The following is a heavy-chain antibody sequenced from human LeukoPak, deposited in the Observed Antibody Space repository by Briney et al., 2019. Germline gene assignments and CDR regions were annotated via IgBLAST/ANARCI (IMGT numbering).Heavy chain of an antibody. CDR3: AISSSYNYFDY. J-gene: IGHJ4*02. CDR2: ISRGSTTI. CDR1: GFSFSSYN. Sequence: PGGSLRLSCTASGFSFSSYNINWVRQAPGKGLEWVSYISRGSTTIYYADSLKGRFTISRDNAKNSLYLEMNSLRAKDTAVYYCAISSSYNYFDYWGQGTLVTVSS. V-gene: IGHV3-48*01. D-gene: IGHD2-15*01.